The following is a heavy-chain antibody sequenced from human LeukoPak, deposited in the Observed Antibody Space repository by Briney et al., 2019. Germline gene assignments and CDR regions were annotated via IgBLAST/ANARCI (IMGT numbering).Heavy chain of an antibody. Sequence: GGSLRLSCAASGFTFSSYWMTWVRQAPGKGLEWVANIKQDASERYYVDSLKGRFTTSRDNAKNSLYMQMNRTRDENTAVYYCATPTAGTWHFDYWGQGTLVSVSS. V-gene: IGHV3-7*01. CDR1: GFTFSSYW. CDR2: IKQDASER. D-gene: IGHD6-13*01. CDR3: ATPTAGTWHFDY. J-gene: IGHJ4*02.